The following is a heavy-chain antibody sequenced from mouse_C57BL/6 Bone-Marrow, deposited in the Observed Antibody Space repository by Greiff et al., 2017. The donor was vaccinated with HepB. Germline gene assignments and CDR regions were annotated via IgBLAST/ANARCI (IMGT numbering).Heavy chain of an antibody. V-gene: IGHV1-80*01. CDR2: IYPGDGDT. J-gene: IGHJ1*03. Sequence: VKLQQSGAELVKPGASVKISCKASGYAFSSYWMNWVKQRPGKGLEWIGQIYPGDGDTNYNGKFKGKATLTADKSSSTAYMQLSSLTSEDSAVYFCAREYYYGSSYWYFDVWGTGTTVTVSS. CDR3: AREYYYGSSYWYFDV. D-gene: IGHD1-1*01. CDR1: GYAFSSYW.